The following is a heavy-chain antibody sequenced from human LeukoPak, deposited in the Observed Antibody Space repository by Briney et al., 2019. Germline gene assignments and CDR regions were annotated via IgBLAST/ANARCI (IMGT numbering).Heavy chain of an antibody. CDR2: IIPIFGTA. D-gene: IGHD3-3*01. Sequence: ASVKVSCKASGGTHSSYAISWVRQAPGQGLEWMGGIIPIFGTANYAQKFQGRVTITADESTSTAYMELSSLRSEDTAVYYCARGVAERFLEWLFDYWGQGTLVTVSS. CDR3: ARGVAERFLEWLFDY. J-gene: IGHJ4*02. V-gene: IGHV1-69*13. CDR1: GGTHSSYA.